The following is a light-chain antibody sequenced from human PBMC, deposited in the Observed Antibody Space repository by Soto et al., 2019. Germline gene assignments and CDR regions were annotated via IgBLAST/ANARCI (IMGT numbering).Light chain of an antibody. Sequence: QSVLTQPASVSGSPGQSITISCFGSDTDIGNYNYVSWYQQYPGKVPKLLIYEVVRRPSGISTRFSGSKSGTTASLTISGLQPEDEAHYYCSSYSYLDIPVLLGGGTKVTVL. CDR1: DTDIGNYNY. V-gene: IGLV2-14*01. CDR2: EVV. CDR3: SSYSYLDIPVL. J-gene: IGLJ2*01.